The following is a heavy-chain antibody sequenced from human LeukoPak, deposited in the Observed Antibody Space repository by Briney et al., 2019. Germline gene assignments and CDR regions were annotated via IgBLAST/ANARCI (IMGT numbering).Heavy chain of an antibody. CDR3: AREVVAYDSSGLSLGY. Sequence: GASVKVSRKSSGSTFTGYYMHWVRHPPGQGLEWMGCINPNSGGTNYAQKFQGRVTMTRDTSISTAYMELSRLRSDDTAVYYCAREVVAYDSSGLSLGYWGQGTLVTVSS. V-gene: IGHV1-2*02. CDR1: GSTFTGYY. D-gene: IGHD3-22*01. J-gene: IGHJ4*02. CDR2: INPNSGGT.